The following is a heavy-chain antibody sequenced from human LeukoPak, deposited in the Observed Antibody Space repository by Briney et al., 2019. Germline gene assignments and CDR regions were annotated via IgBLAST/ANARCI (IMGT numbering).Heavy chain of an antibody. J-gene: IGHJ4*02. CDR3: ARDYSSGWYDY. V-gene: IGHV4-59*01. CDR2: IYYSGST. CDR1: GGSISSYY. Sequence: HSETLSLTCTVSGGSISSYYWSWIRQPPGKGLEWIGYIYYSGSTNYNPSLKSRVTISVDTSKNQFSLKLSSVTAADTAVYYCARDYSSGWYDYWGQGTLVTVSS. D-gene: IGHD6-19*01.